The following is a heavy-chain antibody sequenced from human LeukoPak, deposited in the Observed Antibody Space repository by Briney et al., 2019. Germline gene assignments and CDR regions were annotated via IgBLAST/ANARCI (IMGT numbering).Heavy chain of an antibody. CDR2: IGTSSTTI. CDR3: ARFAAGGSYYYYMDV. D-gene: IGHD6-25*01. Sequence: GGSLRLSCAASGFIFSSFNIHWVRQPPGKGLEWVSNIGTSSTTIYYADSVKGRFTISRDNAKNSLYLQMNSLGADDTAVYYCARFAAGGSYYYYMDVWGKGTTVTVSS. V-gene: IGHV3-48*01. CDR1: GFIFSSFN. J-gene: IGHJ6*03.